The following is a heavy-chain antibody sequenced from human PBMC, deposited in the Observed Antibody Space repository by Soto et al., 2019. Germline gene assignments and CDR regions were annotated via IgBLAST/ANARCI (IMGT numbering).Heavy chain of an antibody. CDR2: ISYDGSNK. V-gene: IGHV3-30*18. Sequence: PGGSLRLSCAASGFTFSSYGMHWVRQAPGKGLEWVAVISYDGSNKYYADSVKGRFTISRDNSKNTLYLQMNSLRAEDTAVYYYVKDFFTDNAILTGYEGYYFDYWGQGTLVTVSS. J-gene: IGHJ4*02. CDR1: GFTFSSYG. D-gene: IGHD3-9*01. CDR3: VKDFFTDNAILTGYEGYYFDY.